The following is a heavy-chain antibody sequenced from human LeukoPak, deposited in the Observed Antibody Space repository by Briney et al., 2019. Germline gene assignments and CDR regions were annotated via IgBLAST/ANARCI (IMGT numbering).Heavy chain of an antibody. V-gene: IGHV4-39*07. CDR2: IYSSGST. CDR3: ARDPRGGVLMVYVGYYYYYYMDV. CDR1: GASVSGSPYY. D-gene: IGHD2-8*01. Sequence: SETLSLTCTVSGASVSGSPYYWGWIRQPPGKGLEWIGSIYSSGSTYYNTSLQSRVTISIETSKNQISLRLKSVTAADTAVYYCARDPRGGVLMVYVGYYYYYYMDVWGKGTTVTVSS. J-gene: IGHJ6*03.